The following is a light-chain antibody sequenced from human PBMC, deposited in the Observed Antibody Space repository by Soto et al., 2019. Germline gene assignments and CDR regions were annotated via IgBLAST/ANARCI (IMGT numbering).Light chain of an antibody. CDR3: CSYAGSYTVV. Sequence: QSALTQPRSVSGSPGQSVTISCTGTSSDVGGYNYVSWYQQNPGTAPKLMIYAVSKRPSGVPDRFSGSKSGNPAALTISGLQADDEAEYYCCSYAGSYTVVFGGGTKLTVL. J-gene: IGLJ2*01. V-gene: IGLV2-11*01. CDR2: AVS. CDR1: SSDVGGYNY.